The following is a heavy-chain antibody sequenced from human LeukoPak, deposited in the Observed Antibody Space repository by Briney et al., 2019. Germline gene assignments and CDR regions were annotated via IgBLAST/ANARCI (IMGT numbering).Heavy chain of an antibody. J-gene: IGHJ5*02. CDR3: TKRQGPNSGSYDYFDP. CDR2: IHSSGYT. CDR1: GGSISSYY. V-gene: IGHV4-4*09. D-gene: IGHD1-26*01. Sequence: SETLSLTCTVSGGSISSYYWSWIRQPPGQGLEWIAYIHSSGYTNYNPSLKSRVTISVDTSKNQFSLKVTSVTAADTAVYYCTKRQGPNSGSYDYFDPWGQGTLVTVSS.